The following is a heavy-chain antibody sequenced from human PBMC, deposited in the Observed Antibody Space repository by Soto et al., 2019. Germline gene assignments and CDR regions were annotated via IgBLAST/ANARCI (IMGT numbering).Heavy chain of an antibody. V-gene: IGHV4-4*02. CDR2: IFHSGST. D-gene: IGHD1-1*01. J-gene: IGHJ4*02. Sequence: QIQLQESGPGLVKPSGTLSLTCAVSSGSISSLNWWSWVRQPPGKGLEGIGEIFHSGSTNYNPSLKSRVDMSVDKSKNQFPLKVFSVTAADTALYFCARRAGTTFYWGRGTLVIVSS. CDR3: ARRAGTTFY. CDR1: SGSISSLNW.